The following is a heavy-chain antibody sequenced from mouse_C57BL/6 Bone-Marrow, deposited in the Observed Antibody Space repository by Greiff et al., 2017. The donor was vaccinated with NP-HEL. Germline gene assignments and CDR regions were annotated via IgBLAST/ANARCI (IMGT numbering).Heavy chain of an antibody. CDR3: ARDYYGSSHFDY. V-gene: IGHV5-17*01. J-gene: IGHJ2*01. D-gene: IGHD1-1*01. CDR1: GFTFSDYG. Sequence: EVKLMESGGGLVKPGGSLKLSCAASGFTFSDYGMHWVRQVPEKGLEWVAYISSGSSTIYYADTVKGRFTISRDNAKNTLFLQMTSLSSEDTAMYYCARDYYGSSHFDYWGQGTTLTVSS. CDR2: ISSGSSTI.